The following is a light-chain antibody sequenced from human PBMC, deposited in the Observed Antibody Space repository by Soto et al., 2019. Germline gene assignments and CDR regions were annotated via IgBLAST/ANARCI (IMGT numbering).Light chain of an antibody. V-gene: IGKV3-11*01. Sequence: EIVLTQSPATLSSSPGERATLSCRASQSIDTYLAWYQQKPGQAPRLLLYDASDRATGIPARLSGSGSWTAFTLAISGLETEDFALYYCQQRYNCPLSFGGGTKV. CDR3: QQRYNCPLS. J-gene: IGKJ4*01. CDR2: DAS. CDR1: QSIDTY.